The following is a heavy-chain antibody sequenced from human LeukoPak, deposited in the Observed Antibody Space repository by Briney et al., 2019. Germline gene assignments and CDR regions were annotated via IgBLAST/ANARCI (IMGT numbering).Heavy chain of an antibody. CDR2: IWYDGRNQ. V-gene: IGHV3-33*01. Sequence: GGSLRLSCAASGFTSGRYGMHWVRQAPGKGLEWVAVIWYDGRNQYYADSVKGRFAISRDNSKNTLYLQMNSLRAEDTAVYYCARGFGELSNGMDVWGQGTTVTVSS. CDR1: GFTSGRYG. J-gene: IGHJ6*02. D-gene: IGHD3-10*01. CDR3: ARGFGELSNGMDV.